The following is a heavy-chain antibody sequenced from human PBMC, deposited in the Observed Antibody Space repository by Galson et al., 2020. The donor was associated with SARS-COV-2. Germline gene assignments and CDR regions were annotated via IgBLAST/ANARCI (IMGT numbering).Heavy chain of an antibody. V-gene: IGHV3-23*01. CDR3: AKDRVNDYGDQLDF. CDR2: ISGGGGST. CDR1: GFTFSRYA. Sequence: GGSLRLSCAASGFTFSRYALAWVRQAPGNGLEWVSGISGGGGSTCYVASVKGRFTLSRDTSQNTVHLQMSSLRAEDTAVYYCAKDRVNDYGDQLDFWGQGTLVTVSS. J-gene: IGHJ4*02. D-gene: IGHD4-17*01.